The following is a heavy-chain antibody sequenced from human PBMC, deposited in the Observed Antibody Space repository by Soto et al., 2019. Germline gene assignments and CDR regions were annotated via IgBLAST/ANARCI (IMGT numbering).Heavy chain of an antibody. CDR3: ARYIRGPTVYYFDF. CDR1: GYTFTSYY. Sequence: ASVKVSCKASGYTFTSYYMHWVRQAPGKGLEWVSIVSYNGGDTYYADSVKGRFTISRDNSKDTVDLQMNGLRAEDTAVYYCARYIRGPTVYYFDFWGPGVLVTVSS. CDR2: VSYNGGDT. D-gene: IGHD1-1*01. J-gene: IGHJ4*02. V-gene: IGHV3-23*01.